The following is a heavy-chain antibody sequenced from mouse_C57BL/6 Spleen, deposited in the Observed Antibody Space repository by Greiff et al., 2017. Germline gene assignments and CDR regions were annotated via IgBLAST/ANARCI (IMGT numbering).Heavy chain of an antibody. Sequence: EVMLVESEGGLVQPGSSMKLSCTASGFTFSDYYMAWVRQVPEKGLEWVANINYDGSSTYYLDSLKSRFIISRDNAKNILYLQMSSLKSEDTATYYCARLYYGSSYFDYWGQGTTLTVSS. J-gene: IGHJ2*01. D-gene: IGHD1-1*01. CDR3: ARLYYGSSYFDY. CDR2: INYDGSST. CDR1: GFTFSDYY. V-gene: IGHV5-16*01.